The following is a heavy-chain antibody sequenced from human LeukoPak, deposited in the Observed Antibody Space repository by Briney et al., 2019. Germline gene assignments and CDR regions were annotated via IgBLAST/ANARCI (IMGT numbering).Heavy chain of an antibody. CDR3: ARSGCSSTSCYGFDI. CDR1: GGSMSSYY. J-gene: IGHJ3*02. V-gene: IGHV4-59*01. CDR2: IYYSGST. D-gene: IGHD2-2*01. Sequence: SETLSLTCTVSGGSMSSYYWSWIRQPPGKGGEWIGYIYYSGSTNYNPSLKSRVTISVDTSKNQFSLKLTSVTAADTAVYYCARSGCSSTSCYGFDIWGQGTMVTVSS.